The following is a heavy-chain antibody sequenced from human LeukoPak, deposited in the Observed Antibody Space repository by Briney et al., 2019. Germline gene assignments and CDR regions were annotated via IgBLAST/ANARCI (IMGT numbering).Heavy chain of an antibody. J-gene: IGHJ3*01. V-gene: IGHV3-21*01. Sequence: GGSLRLSCEAPQFMFSLYSMNWVRQAPGKGLEWVPFISGGTNYIDYTDSVKGRFTISRDNVKNSLYLQTNILTADDTAVYYCARESSSGGFDLWGQGTMVTVYS. CDR1: QFMFSLYS. CDR3: ARESSSGGFDL. CDR2: ISGGTNYI. D-gene: IGHD2-8*02.